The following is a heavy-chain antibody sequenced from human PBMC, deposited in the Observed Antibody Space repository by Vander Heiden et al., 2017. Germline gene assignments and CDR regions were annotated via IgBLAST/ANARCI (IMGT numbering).Heavy chain of an antibody. V-gene: IGHV3-7*01. J-gene: IGHJ4*02. CDR2: IRPDASEK. CDR3: GRASGGRPFDC. CDR1: GFSFSNYW. Sequence: EVQLVQSGGGLVQPGGSLRLSCAASGFSFSNYWMSWVRQAPGKGLEWADNIRPDASEKKEGDSVKGRFTISRDNAKNSLYMQMKRQRVEDTAVFYAGRASGGRPFDCWCQGSMITVSS. D-gene: IGHD2-15*01.